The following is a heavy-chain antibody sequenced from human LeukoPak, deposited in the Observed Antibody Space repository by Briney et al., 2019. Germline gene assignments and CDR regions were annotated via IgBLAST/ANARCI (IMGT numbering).Heavy chain of an antibody. CDR3: PRTTVIIMEDYYFDS. CDR2: IKSKTDGGTT. J-gene: IGHJ4*02. V-gene: IGHV3-15*01. Sequence: GGSLRLSCAASGFTFSNACMSWVRQAPGKGLEWVGLIKSKTDGGTTDYAAPVKGRFTISRDDSKNTLYLQMNSPKTEDTAVYYCPRTTVIIMEDYYFDSSGEGTLVTVSP. CDR1: GFTFSNAC. D-gene: IGHD3-10*01.